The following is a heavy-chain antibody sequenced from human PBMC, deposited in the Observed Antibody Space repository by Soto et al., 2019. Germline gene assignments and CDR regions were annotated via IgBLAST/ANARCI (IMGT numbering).Heavy chain of an antibody. Sequence: ESLKISCKGSGYSFTSYWIGWVRQMPGKGLEWMGIIYPGDSDTRYSPSFQGQVTISADKSITTAYLHWSSLEASDSAVYYCARQGDMAATSADAFDIWGQGTLVTVSS. D-gene: IGHD6-19*01. J-gene: IGHJ3*02. CDR1: GYSFTSYW. CDR3: ARQGDMAATSADAFDI. V-gene: IGHV5-51*01. CDR2: IYPGDSDT.